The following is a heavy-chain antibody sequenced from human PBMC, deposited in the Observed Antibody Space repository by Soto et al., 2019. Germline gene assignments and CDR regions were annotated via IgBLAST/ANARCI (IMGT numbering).Heavy chain of an antibody. Sequence: GSLRLSCAASGFTFSNAWMSWVRQAPGKGLEWVGRIKSKTDGGTTDYAAPVKGRFTISRDDSKNTLYLQMNSLKTEDTAVYYCTTDSTNDRAYCSGGSCYSGWGQGTLVTVSS. V-gene: IGHV3-15*01. CDR3: TTDSTNDRAYCSGGSCYSG. CDR1: GFTFSNAW. CDR2: IKSKTDGGTT. J-gene: IGHJ4*02. D-gene: IGHD2-15*01.